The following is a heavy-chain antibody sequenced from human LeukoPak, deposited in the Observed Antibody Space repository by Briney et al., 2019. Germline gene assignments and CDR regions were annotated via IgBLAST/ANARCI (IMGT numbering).Heavy chain of an antibody. V-gene: IGHV1-24*01. Sequence: ASVKVSCKVSGYTLTELSMHWVRQAPGRGLEWMGAFDPEDGETIYAQKFQGRVTMTEDTSTDTAYMELSSLRSEDTAVYYCATGNRPYYYDSSGYYDFDYWGQGTLVTVSS. D-gene: IGHD3-22*01. CDR1: GYTLTELS. CDR2: FDPEDGET. J-gene: IGHJ4*02. CDR3: ATGNRPYYYDSSGYYDFDY.